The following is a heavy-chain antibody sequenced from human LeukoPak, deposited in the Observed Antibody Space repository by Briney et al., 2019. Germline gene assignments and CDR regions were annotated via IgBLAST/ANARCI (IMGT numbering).Heavy chain of an antibody. V-gene: IGHV1-2*02. CDR1: GYTFTSYD. J-gene: IGHJ6*03. Sequence: ASVKVSCKASGYTFTSYDINWVRQATGQGLEWMGWINPSSGGTNYAQKFQGRVTMTRDTSLSTAYMELSRLRSDDTAVYYCARDRGRSSGWYALDYYYYYMDVWGKGTTVTVSS. D-gene: IGHD6-19*01. CDR2: INPSSGGT. CDR3: ARDRGRSSGWYALDYYYYYMDV.